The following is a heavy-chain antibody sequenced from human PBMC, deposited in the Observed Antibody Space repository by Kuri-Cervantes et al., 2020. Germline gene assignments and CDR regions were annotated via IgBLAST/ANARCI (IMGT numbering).Heavy chain of an antibody. V-gene: IGHV7-4-1*02. J-gene: IGHJ6*02. CDR2: INTNTGNP. Sequence: ASVKVSCKASGYTFTSYDMNWVRQAPGQGLEWMGWINTNTGNPTYAQGFTGRFVFSLDTSVSTAYPQISSLKAEDTAVYYCANDYGYSSSWYHLITQEFYYYYGMDFWGQGTTVTVSS. CDR1: GYTFTSYD. D-gene: IGHD6-13*01. CDR3: ANDYGYSSSWYHLITQEFYYYYGMDF.